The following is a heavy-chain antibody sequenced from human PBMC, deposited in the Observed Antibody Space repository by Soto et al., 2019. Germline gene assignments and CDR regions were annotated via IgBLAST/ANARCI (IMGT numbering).Heavy chain of an antibody. J-gene: IGHJ3*02. D-gene: IGHD6-19*01. CDR3: ARGPYSSGWYGAFDI. Sequence: SVKVSCKASGGTFSSYTISWVRQAPGQGLEWMGRIIPILGIANYAQKFQGRVTITADKSTSTAYMELSSLRSEDTAVYYCARGPYSSGWYGAFDIWGQGTMVTVSS. CDR2: IIPILGIA. V-gene: IGHV1-69*02. CDR1: GGTFSSYT.